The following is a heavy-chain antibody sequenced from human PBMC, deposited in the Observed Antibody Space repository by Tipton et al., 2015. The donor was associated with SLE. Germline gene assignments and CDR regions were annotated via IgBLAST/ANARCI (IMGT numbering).Heavy chain of an antibody. J-gene: IGHJ4*02. D-gene: IGHD6-19*01. CDR2: IRYDGSNK. Sequence: GSLRLSCAASGFTFSSYGMHWVRQAPGKGLEWVAFIRYDGSNKYYADSVKGRFIISRDNSKNTLYLQMNSLRAEDTAVYYCASHGRAAVAPLDYWGQGTLVTVSS. CDR1: GFTFSSYG. CDR3: ASHGRAAVAPLDY. V-gene: IGHV3-30*02.